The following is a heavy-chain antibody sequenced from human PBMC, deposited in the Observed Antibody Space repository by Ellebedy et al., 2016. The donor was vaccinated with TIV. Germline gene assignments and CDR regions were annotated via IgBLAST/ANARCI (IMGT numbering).Heavy chain of an antibody. J-gene: IGHJ4*02. CDR2: LSSGGNT. Sequence: SETLSLXCTVSGGSITRDGYYWGWIRQPPGKGLEWIGSLSSGGNTYYNPSLQSRVTVSVDTSKNQFSLKLSSVTAADTAIYYCASTFYYDTTISGAAYYFDYWGQGSLVTVSS. D-gene: IGHD3-22*01. CDR1: GGSITRDGYY. V-gene: IGHV4-39*01. CDR3: ASTFYYDTTISGAAYYFDY.